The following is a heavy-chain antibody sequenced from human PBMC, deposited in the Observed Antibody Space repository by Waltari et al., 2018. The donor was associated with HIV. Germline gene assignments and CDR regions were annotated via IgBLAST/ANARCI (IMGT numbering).Heavy chain of an antibody. D-gene: IGHD3-22*01. CDR3: ARPSLYDSSGSYYFDY. CDR2: IYYSGST. Sequence: QLQLQESGPGLVKPSETLSLTCTVSGGSISSSSYYWGWIRQPPGKGLEWIGSIYYSGSTYYNPSLKSRVTISVDTSKNQFSLKLSSVTAADTAVYYCARPSLYDSSGSYYFDYWGQGTLVTVSS. V-gene: IGHV4-39*01. CDR1: GGSISSSSYY. J-gene: IGHJ4*02.